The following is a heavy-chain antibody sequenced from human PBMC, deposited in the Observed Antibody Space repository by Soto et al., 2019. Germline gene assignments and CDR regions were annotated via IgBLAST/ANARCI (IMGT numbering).Heavy chain of an antibody. Sequence: ASVKVSCKASGYTFTNYGIIWVRQAPGQGLEWMGWINPYNGNTNYAQKVQGRVTMTTDTSTSTAYMELRSLRSDDTAVCNCARVPTDSSGYYKYYFDYWGQGTLVTVSS. D-gene: IGHD3-22*01. CDR1: GYTFTNYG. J-gene: IGHJ4*02. CDR2: INPYNGNT. CDR3: ARVPTDSSGYYKYYFDY. V-gene: IGHV1-18*04.